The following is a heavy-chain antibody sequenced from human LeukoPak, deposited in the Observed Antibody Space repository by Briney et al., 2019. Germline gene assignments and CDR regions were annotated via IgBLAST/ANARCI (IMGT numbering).Heavy chain of an antibody. D-gene: IGHD3-10*01. J-gene: IGHJ4*02. V-gene: IGHV1-46*01. CDR2: INPSGGST. CDR1: GGTFSSYA. CDR3: ARQTTSMVSDY. Sequence: GASVKVSCKASGGTFSSYAISWVRQAPGQGLEWMGIINPSGGSTSYAQKFQGRVTMTRDTSTSTVYMELSSLRSEDTAVYYCARQTTSMVSDYWGQGTLVTVSS.